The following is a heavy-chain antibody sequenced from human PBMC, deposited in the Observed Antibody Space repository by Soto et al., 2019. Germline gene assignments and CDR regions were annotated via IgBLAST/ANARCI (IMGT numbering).Heavy chain of an antibody. V-gene: IGHV1-18*01. CDR3: ARVGELVHEFDY. Sequence: QVQLVQSGAEVKKPGASVKVSCKASGYTFTSYGISWVRQAPGQGLEWMGWISGYNGNPNYVQKLQGRVTITTDTSTNTAYMEQRSLRSDDTAVYYCARVGELVHEFDYWGQGTLVTVSS. D-gene: IGHD3-10*01. CDR2: ISGYNGNP. J-gene: IGHJ4*02. CDR1: GYTFTSYG.